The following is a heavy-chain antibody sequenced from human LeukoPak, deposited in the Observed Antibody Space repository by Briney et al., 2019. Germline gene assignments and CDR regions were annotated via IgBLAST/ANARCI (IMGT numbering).Heavy chain of an antibody. J-gene: IGHJ4*02. CDR3: VRARLIRLENFFDY. V-gene: IGHV3-48*03. CDR1: GFTFSNNE. Sequence: PGGSLRLSCATSGFTFSNNEMTWVRQAPGKGLEWVAYTSRGGSDISYADSVKGRFTISTDNANSSLYLQMNSLRAEDTAFYFCVRARLIRLENFFDYWGQGTLVTVSS. D-gene: IGHD2-21*02. CDR2: TSRGGSDI.